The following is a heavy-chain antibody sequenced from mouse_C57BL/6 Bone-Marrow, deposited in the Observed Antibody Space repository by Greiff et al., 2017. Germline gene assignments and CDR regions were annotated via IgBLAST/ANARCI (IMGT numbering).Heavy chain of an antibody. V-gene: IGHV1-64*01. Sequence: QVQLQQPGAELVKPGASVTLSCKASGYTFTSYWMHWVKQRPGQGLEWIGMIHPNSGSTNYNEKFKSKATLTVDKSSSTAYMQLSSLTSEDSAVYYCARYRDYYGSGFDYWGQGTTLTVSS. CDR1: GYTFTSYW. CDR3: ARYRDYYGSGFDY. CDR2: IHPNSGST. D-gene: IGHD1-1*01. J-gene: IGHJ2*01.